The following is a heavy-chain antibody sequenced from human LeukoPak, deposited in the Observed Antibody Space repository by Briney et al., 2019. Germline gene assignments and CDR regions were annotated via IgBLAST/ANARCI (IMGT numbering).Heavy chain of an antibody. CDR3: ARGGYGVVIMPFDY. J-gene: IGHJ4*02. D-gene: IGHD3-3*01. CDR2: IYYSGST. Sequence: SETLSLTCTVSGGSISSSSYYWGWIRQPPGKGLEWIGSIYYSGSTYYNPSLKSRVTISVDTSKNQFSLKLSSVTAADTAVYYCARGGYGVVIMPFDYWGQGTLVTVSS. CDR1: GGSISSSSYY. V-gene: IGHV4-39*07.